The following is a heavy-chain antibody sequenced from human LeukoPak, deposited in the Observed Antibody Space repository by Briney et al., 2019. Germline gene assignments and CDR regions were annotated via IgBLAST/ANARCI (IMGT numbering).Heavy chain of an antibody. V-gene: IGHV4-4*02. Sequence: PSETLSLTCAVSGGSISSSNWWSWVRPPPGKGLEWIGEIYHSGSTNYNPSLKSRVTISVDKSKNQFSLKLSSVTAADTAVYYCARVLVEMATVYFDYWGQGTLVTVSS. CDR3: ARVLVEMATVYFDY. D-gene: IGHD5-24*01. J-gene: IGHJ4*02. CDR1: GGSISSSNW. CDR2: IYHSGST.